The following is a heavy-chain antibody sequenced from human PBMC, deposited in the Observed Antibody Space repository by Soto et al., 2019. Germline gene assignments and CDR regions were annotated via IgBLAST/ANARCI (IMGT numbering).Heavy chain of an antibody. CDR2: ISYDGSNK. CDR3: AKEGSGSHDAFDI. D-gene: IGHD1-26*01. CDR1: GFTFSSYC. J-gene: IGHJ3*02. V-gene: IGHV3-30*18. Sequence: QVQLVESGGGLVPPGRSLRLSCAASGFTFSSYCMHWVRQAPGKGLEWVAVISYDGSNKYYADSVKGRFTISRDNSKNTLYLQMTSLRAEDTAVYYCAKEGSGSHDAFDIWGQGTMVTVSS.